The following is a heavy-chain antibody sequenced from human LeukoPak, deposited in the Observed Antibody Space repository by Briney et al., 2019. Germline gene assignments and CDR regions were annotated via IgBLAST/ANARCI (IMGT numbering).Heavy chain of an antibody. CDR2: ISYDGSNK. V-gene: IGHV3-30-3*01. J-gene: IGHJ4*02. Sequence: GGSLRLSCAASGFTFSSYAMHWVRQAPGKGLEWVAVISYDGSNKYYADSVKGRLTISRDNSKNTLYLQMNSLRAEDTAVYYCARDFGVDEYGGLHWGQGTLVTVSS. CDR1: GFTFSSYA. CDR3: ARDFGVDEYGGLH. D-gene: IGHD3-3*01.